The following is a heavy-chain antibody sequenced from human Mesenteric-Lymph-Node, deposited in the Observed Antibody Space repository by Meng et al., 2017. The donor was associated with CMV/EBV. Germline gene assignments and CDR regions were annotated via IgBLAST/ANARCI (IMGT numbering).Heavy chain of an antibody. CDR1: TFNNYA. Sequence: TFNNYARSWVGQDPGQGLEWMGGIITVDGTTKYAENFRDRVTITADKSTTTAYMELSSLRSEDTALYYCATPIRYYASWGGYPPFDFWGQGTLVTVSS. CDR2: IITVDGTT. CDR3: ATPIRYYASWGGYPPFDF. V-gene: IGHV1-69*06. J-gene: IGHJ4*02. D-gene: IGHD3-3*01.